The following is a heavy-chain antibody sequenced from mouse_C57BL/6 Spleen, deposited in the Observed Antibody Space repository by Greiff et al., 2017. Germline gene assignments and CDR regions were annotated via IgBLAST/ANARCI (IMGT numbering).Heavy chain of an antibody. CDR3: AGEGPYDGYYKDYAMDY. CDR1: GYAFSSSW. V-gene: IGHV1-82*01. CDR2: IYPGDGDT. Sequence: VQLVESGPELVKPGASVKISCKASGYAFSSSWMNWVKQRPGKGLEWIGRIYPGDGDTNYNGKFKGKATLTADKYAITAYMQLISLTSADSAVYFCAGEGPYDGYYKDYAMDYWGQGTSVTVSS. D-gene: IGHD2-3*01. J-gene: IGHJ4*01.